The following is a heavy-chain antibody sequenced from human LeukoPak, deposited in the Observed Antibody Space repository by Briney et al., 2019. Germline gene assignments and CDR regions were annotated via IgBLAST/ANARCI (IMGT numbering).Heavy chain of an antibody. J-gene: IGHJ4*02. V-gene: IGHV1-18*01. CDR1: GYTFTSYG. D-gene: IGHD3-22*01. Sequence: ASVKVSCKASGYTFTSYGISWVRQAPGQGLEWMGWISAYNGNTNYAQKLQGRVTMTTDTSTSTAYMELRSLRSDDTAVYYCARDQGLLWFGEYNYYDSSGLFDYWGQGTLVTVSS. CDR2: ISAYNGNT. CDR3: ARDQGLLWFGEYNYYDSSGLFDY.